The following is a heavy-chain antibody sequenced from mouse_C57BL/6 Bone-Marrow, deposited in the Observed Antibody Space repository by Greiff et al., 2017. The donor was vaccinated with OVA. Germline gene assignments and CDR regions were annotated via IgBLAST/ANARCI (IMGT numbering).Heavy chain of an antibody. D-gene: IGHD2-5*01. Sequence: VKLMESGAELVRPGASVTLSCKASGYTFTDYEMHWVKQTPVHGLEWIGAIDPETGGTAYNQKFKGKAILTADKSSSTAYMALRSLTSEDSAVYYCTRSYSNYGDFDYWGQGTTLTVSS. J-gene: IGHJ2*01. CDR3: TRSYSNYGDFDY. V-gene: IGHV1-15*01. CDR2: IDPETGGT. CDR1: GYTFTDYE.